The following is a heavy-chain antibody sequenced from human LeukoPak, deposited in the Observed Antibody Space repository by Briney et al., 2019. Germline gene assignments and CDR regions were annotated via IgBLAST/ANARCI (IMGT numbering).Heavy chain of an antibody. V-gene: IGHV3-30*02. D-gene: IGHD6-13*01. J-gene: IGHJ4*02. CDR2: IRYDGNNK. CDR3: AKTYSSSWYFDC. CDR1: GFTLSSYG. Sequence: GGSLRLSCAASGFTLSSYGMHWVRQAPGKGLEWVAFIRYDGNNKLYADSVKGRFTISRDNSKNTLYLQMNSLRAEDTAVYYCAKTYSSSWYFDCWGQGNLVTVSS.